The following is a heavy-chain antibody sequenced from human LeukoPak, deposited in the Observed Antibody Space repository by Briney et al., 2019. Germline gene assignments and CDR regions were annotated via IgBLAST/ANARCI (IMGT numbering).Heavy chain of an antibody. Sequence: GGSLRLSCAASGFTFSSYGMHWVRQAPGKGLEWVAVISYDGSNKYYADSVKGRFTISRDNSKNTLYLQMNSLRAEDTAVYYCAKAPRALWFGELNFDYWGQGTLVTVSS. CDR2: ISYDGSNK. CDR3: AKAPRALWFGELNFDY. D-gene: IGHD3-10*01. CDR1: GFTFSSYG. V-gene: IGHV3-30*18. J-gene: IGHJ4*02.